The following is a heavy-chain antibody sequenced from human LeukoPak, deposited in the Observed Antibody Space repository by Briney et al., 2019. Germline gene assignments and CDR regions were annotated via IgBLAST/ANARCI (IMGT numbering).Heavy chain of an antibody. CDR2: MNPNSGNT. CDR1: GYTFTSYD. CDR3: ARGPQYSSSWYYYYYYMDV. Sequence: ASVKVSCKASGYTFTSYDINWVRQATGQGLEWMGWMNPNSGNTGYAQKFQGRVTITRNTSISTAYMELSSLRSEDTAVYYCARGPQYSSSWYYYYYYMDVWGKGTTVTVSS. V-gene: IGHV1-8*03. J-gene: IGHJ6*03. D-gene: IGHD6-13*01.